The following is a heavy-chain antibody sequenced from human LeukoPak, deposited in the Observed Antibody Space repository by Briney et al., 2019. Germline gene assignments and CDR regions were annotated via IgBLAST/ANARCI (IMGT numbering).Heavy chain of an antibody. CDR2: IYHSGST. Sequence: PGGSLRLSCVVSGFTFTGYSMNWVRQAPGKGLEWIGEIYHSGSTNYNPSLKSRVTISVDKSKNQFSLKLSSVTAADTAVYYCARDPTGKGDYWGQGTLVTVSS. CDR3: ARDPTGKGDY. V-gene: IGHV4-4*02. J-gene: IGHJ4*02. CDR1: GFTFTGYSM.